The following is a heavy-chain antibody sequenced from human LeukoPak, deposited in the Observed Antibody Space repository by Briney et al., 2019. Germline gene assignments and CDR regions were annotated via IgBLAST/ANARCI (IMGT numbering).Heavy chain of an antibody. V-gene: IGHV4-39*07. Sequence: SETLSLTCTVSGVSISSSYSYWGWIRQPPGKGLEWIGNIYYSGNTYYSPSLTSRVTLSVDTSENQFSLKLSSVTAADTAVYYCARVPYGSGSYFYYYYGMDVWGQGATVTVSS. CDR3: ARVPYGSGSYFYYYYGMDV. CDR2: IYYSGNT. J-gene: IGHJ6*02. CDR1: GVSISSSYSY. D-gene: IGHD3-10*01.